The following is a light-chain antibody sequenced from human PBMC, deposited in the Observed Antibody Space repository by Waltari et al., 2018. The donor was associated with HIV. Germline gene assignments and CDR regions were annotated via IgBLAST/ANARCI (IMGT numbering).Light chain of an antibody. CDR1: TSNVGSNY. J-gene: IGLJ2*01. CDR2: TNN. CDR3: AAWDDGLDTPV. Sequence: QSVLTQTPSMSGTPGQRVTISCSGRTSNVGSNYVYWYQQFPGTTPRLVIHTNNQRPSGVPDRFSAPKAGTSAFLAINSLRSEDEAIYFCAAWDDGLDTPVFGGGTSLTVL. V-gene: IGLV1-47*01.